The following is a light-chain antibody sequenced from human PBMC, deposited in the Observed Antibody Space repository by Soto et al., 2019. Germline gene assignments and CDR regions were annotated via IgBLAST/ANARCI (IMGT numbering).Light chain of an antibody. V-gene: IGKV3D-20*02. CDR2: EAS. J-gene: IGKJ1*01. CDR3: QQYRT. CDR1: QSVSSSS. Sequence: EIVLTQSPATLSSFPGDRVTLSCRASQSVSSSSLAWYQQNPGQAPRLLIYEASSRATGIPDRFSGSGSGTDFTLTISRLEPEDFAVYYWQQYRTFGQGTKVDIK.